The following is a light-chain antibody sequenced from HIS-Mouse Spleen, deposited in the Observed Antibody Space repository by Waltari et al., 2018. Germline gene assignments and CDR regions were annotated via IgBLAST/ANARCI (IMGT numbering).Light chain of an antibody. Sequence: DIQMTQSPSSLSAFVGDRVTITCQASQDISNYLNWYQQKPGKAPKLLIYDASNLETGVPSRFSGSGSGTDFTFTISSLQPEDIATYYCQQYDNLHRLTFGPGTKVDIK. J-gene: IGKJ3*01. CDR1: QDISNY. CDR3: QQYDNLHRLT. V-gene: IGKV1-33*01. CDR2: DAS.